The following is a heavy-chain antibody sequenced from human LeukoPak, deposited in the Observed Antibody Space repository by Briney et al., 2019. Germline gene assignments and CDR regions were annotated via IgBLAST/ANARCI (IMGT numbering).Heavy chain of an antibody. J-gene: IGHJ6*04. V-gene: IGHV1-69*05. CDR3: ARALSGPLDV. D-gene: IGHD3-16*02. CDR1: GGTFSSYA. CDR2: IIPIFGTA. Sequence: ASVKVSCKASGGTFSSYAISWVRQAPGQGLEWMGRIIPIFGTANYAQKFQGRVTITTDKSTSTACMELSSLRSEDTAVYYCARALSGPLDVWGKGTTVTVSS.